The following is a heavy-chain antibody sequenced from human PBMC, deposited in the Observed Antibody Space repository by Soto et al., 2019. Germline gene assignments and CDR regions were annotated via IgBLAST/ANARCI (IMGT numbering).Heavy chain of an antibody. D-gene: IGHD6-19*01. CDR1: GFTFSSYA. CDR3: AKDLIAVVLYGLDY. J-gene: IGHJ4*02. V-gene: IGHV3-23*01. Sequence: EVQLLESGGGLVQPGGSLRLSCAASGFTFSSYAMSWVRQAPGKGLEWVSASSGSGGSTYYADSVKGRFTISRDNSNDTLYLQMNSLRAEDTAVYYCAKDLIAVVLYGLDYWGQGTLVTVSS. CDR2: SSGSGGST.